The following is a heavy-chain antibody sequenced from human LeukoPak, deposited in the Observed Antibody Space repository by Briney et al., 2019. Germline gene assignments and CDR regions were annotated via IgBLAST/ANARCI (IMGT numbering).Heavy chain of an antibody. J-gene: IGHJ4*02. CDR1: GFTFSSYA. CDR3: AKGPDSGLRYFDY. V-gene: IGHV3-23*01. CDR2: VSSNGAKT. D-gene: IGHD5-12*01. Sequence: GGSLRLSCAASGFTFSSYAITWVRQAPGKGLEWVSAVSSNGAKTYYADSVKGRFTISRDNSKNTLYLQMNSLRAEDTAVYYCAKGPDSGLRYFDYWGQGTLVTVSS.